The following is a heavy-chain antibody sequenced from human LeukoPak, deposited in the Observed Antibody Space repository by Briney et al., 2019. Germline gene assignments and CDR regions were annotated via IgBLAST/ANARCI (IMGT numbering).Heavy chain of an antibody. CDR1: GGSISSGGYY. CDR2: IYYSGST. CDR3: ARETADQLFDY. D-gene: IGHD2-2*01. Sequence: SETLSLTCTVSGGSISSGGYYWSWIRQHPGKGLEWIGYIYYSGSTYYNPSLKSRVTKSVDTSKNQFSLKLSSVTAADTAVYCCARETADQLFDYWGQGTLVTVSS. J-gene: IGHJ4*02. V-gene: IGHV4-31*03.